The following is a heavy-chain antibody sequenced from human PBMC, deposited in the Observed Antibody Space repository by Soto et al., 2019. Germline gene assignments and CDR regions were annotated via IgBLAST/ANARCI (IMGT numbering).Heavy chain of an antibody. CDR1: GFTFINYA. CDR3: ARKVLGSTSRPDWWYFDL. CDR2: ISGGGDRT. Sequence: EVQLLESGGGLVQPGGSLRLSCVGSGFTFINYAMNWVRQTPGKGLEWVSGISGGGDRTFDADSVKGRLTISRDNSKNTVNLPMIRLRADDTAVYSCARKVLGSTSRPDWWYFDLWGRGTLVTVSS. V-gene: IGHV3-23*01. J-gene: IGHJ2*01. D-gene: IGHD2-2*01.